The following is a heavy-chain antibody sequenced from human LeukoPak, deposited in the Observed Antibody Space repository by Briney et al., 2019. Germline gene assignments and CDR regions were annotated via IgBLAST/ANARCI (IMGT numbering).Heavy chain of an antibody. CDR1: GFTVKNTY. CDR3: ARDHVSSGWYVGFDL. V-gene: IGHV3-53*01. D-gene: IGHD6-19*01. J-gene: IGHJ4*02. CDR2: MYSGGST. Sequence: PGGSLRLSCVVSGFTVKNTYVSWVRQAPGKGLEWLSVMYSGGSTYYPDSVKGRFTISRDISKNTLYLQMNSLRVEDTAVYYCARDHVSSGWYVGFDLWGQGTLVTVSS.